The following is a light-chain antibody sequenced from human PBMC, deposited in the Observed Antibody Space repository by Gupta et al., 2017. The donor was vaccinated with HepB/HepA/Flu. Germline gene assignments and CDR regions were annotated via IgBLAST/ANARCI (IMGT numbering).Light chain of an antibody. J-gene: IGKJ4*01. CDR2: GAS. Sequence: EVVMTQSLVPLSVSPGERVTLSFRASHNFGTTLDWYKQKPGQAPRSLIYGASTMSTGIPARFSGSGYGKEFPLAISSLQTEEFAVYYCLQNDSWPLITFGRGTKVEIK. CDR3: LQNDSWPLIT. CDR1: HNFGTT. V-gene: IGKV3-15*01.